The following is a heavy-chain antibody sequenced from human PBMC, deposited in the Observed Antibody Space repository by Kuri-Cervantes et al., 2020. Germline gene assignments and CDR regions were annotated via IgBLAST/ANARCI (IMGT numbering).Heavy chain of an antibody. D-gene: IGHD2-15*01. V-gene: IGHV4-59*01. J-gene: IGHJ4*02. CDR3: ARGVEGFLDYFNY. CDR1: GGSISSYY. Sequence: GSLRLSCTVSGGSISSYYWSWIRQPPGKGLEWIGYIYYSGSTNYNPSLKSRVTISVDTSKNQFSLRLTSVTPADTAVYYCARGVEGFLDYFNYWGQGTLVTVSS. CDR2: IYYSGST.